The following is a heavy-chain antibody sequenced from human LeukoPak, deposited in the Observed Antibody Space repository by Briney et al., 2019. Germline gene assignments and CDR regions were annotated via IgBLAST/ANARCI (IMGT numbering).Heavy chain of an antibody. Sequence: GGSLRLSCAASGLTVSSNCMSWVRQAPGKGLEWVTLISYDGSTKYYSDSVKDRFTLSRDNSKNTLYLQMNSLRAEDTAVYYCAKKKTDYSYPSSFDYWGQRTLVTVSS. D-gene: IGHD4-11*01. CDR3: AKKKTDYSYPSSFDY. V-gene: IGHV3-30*18. CDR2: ISYDGSTK. CDR1: GLTVSSNC. J-gene: IGHJ4*02.